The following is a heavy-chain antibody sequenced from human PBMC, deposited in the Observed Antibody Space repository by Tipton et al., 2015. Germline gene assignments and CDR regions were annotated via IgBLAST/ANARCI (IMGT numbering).Heavy chain of an antibody. CDR2: IYHSGST. D-gene: IGHD4-23*01. J-gene: IGHJ4*02. CDR3: ARARGRHGGLFDS. CDR1: GGSISSSNW. Sequence: TLSLTCAVSGGSISSSNWWSWVRQPPGKKLEWIGEIYHSGSTNYNPSLKSRVTISVDTSKNQFSLTLKSVTAADTAVYYCARARGRHGGLFDSRGQGTLVTVSS. V-gene: IGHV4-4*02.